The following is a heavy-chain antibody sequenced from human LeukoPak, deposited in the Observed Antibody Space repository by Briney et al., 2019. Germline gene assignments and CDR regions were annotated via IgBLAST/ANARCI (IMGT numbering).Heavy chain of an antibody. CDR3: ATGGTGYSSGWYDY. V-gene: IGHV1-24*01. J-gene: IGHJ4*02. CDR1: GYTLTELS. CDR2: FDPEDGET. D-gene: IGHD6-19*01. Sequence: ASVKVSCKVSGYTLTELSMHWVRQAPGKGLEWMGGFDPEDGETIYAQKFQGRVTMTEDTSTDTAYMELSSLRSEDTAVYYCATGGTGYSSGWYDYWGQGTLVTVSS.